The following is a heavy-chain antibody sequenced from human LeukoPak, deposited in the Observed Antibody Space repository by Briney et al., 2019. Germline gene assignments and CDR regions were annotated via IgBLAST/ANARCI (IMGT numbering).Heavy chain of an antibody. V-gene: IGHV3-74*01. D-gene: IGHD2-21*01. Sequence: QPGGSLRLSCAASGFTLSSYWMHWVRHAPGKGLVWVSRINGDGSMTNYADSVKGRFTISRDNAKNTVYLEMHSLRAEDTGLYYCARDIRDYDLWGQGTLVTVSS. CDR3: ARDIRDYDL. J-gene: IGHJ4*02. CDR2: INGDGSMT. CDR1: GFTLSSYW.